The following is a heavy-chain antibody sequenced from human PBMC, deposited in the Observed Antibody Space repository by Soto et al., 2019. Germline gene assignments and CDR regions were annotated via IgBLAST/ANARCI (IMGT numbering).Heavy chain of an antibody. Sequence: QVQVVESGGGVVQPGRSLRLSCAASGFTFSSFGMHWVRQAPGKGLEWVSFIWYDGSKKSYGDSVKGRFTISRDNSRNTVDLQMNSMRAADTAVYYCSRDASYYSLWSGYYPSRNGMDVWGQGTAVTVSS. CDR1: GFTFSSFG. D-gene: IGHD3-3*01. CDR2: IWYDGSKK. CDR3: SRDASYYSLWSGYYPSRNGMDV. V-gene: IGHV3-33*01. J-gene: IGHJ6*02.